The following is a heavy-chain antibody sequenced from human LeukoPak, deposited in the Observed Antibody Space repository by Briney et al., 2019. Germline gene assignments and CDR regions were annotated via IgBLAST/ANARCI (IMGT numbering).Heavy chain of an antibody. V-gene: IGHV3-7*03. D-gene: IGHD6-19*01. CDR3: AREGGGWFVYFDY. CDR1: GFTFSSYW. CDR2: IKQDGSEK. J-gene: IGHJ4*02. Sequence: GGSLRLSCAASGFTFSSYWMSWVRQAPGKGLEWVANIKQDGSEKYYVDSVKGRFTISRDNAKNSLYLQMNSLRAEDTAVYYCAREGGGWFVYFDYWGQGTLVTVSS.